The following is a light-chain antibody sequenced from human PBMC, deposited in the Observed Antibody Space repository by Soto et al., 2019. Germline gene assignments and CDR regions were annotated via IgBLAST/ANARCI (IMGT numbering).Light chain of an antibody. CDR2: AVS. CDR3: LQHNTYPRT. J-gene: IGKJ1*01. V-gene: IGKV1-17*01. Sequence: DIRMTQSPSSLSAAVVDRVTITCRASQGIRNDLGWYQQKPGKAPTRLIYAVSSLQGGVPSRFSGSGSGTELTLTISSLQPDDFATYYGLQHNTYPRTFGQGTKVEIK. CDR1: QGIRND.